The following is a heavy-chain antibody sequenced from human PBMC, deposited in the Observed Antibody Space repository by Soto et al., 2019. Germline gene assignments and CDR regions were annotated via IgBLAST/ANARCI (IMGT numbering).Heavy chain of an antibody. J-gene: IGHJ4*02. D-gene: IGHD3-10*01. CDR1: GFTFSSYG. Sequence: GESLRLSCAASGFTFSSYGMHWVRQAPGKGLEWVAVIWYDGSNKYYADSVKGRFTISRDNSKNTLYLQMNSLRAEDTAVYYCARDPPPAYYYGSGSCGFDYWGQGTLVTVSS. CDR3: ARDPPPAYYYGSGSCGFDY. V-gene: IGHV3-33*01. CDR2: IWYDGSNK.